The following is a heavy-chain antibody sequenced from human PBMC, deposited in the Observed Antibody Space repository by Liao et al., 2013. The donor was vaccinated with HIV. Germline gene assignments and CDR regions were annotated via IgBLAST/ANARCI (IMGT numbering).Heavy chain of an antibody. J-gene: IGHJ5*02. D-gene: IGHD4-17*01. V-gene: IGHV4-30-2*01. CDR3: ARDYGDGWFDP. CDR2: IYHSGST. CDR1: GASISSGGYS. Sequence: QLQLQESGSGLVRPSQTLSLTCAVSGASISSGGYSWSWIRQPPGKGLEWIGYIYHSGSTYYNPSVKSRVSMSVDRSKNQFSLKLSSVTSADTAIYYCARDYGDGWFDPWAEEGLVTVSS.